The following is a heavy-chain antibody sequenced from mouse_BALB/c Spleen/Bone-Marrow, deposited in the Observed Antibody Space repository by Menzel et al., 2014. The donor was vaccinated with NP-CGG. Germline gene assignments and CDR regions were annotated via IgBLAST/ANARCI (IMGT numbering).Heavy chain of an antibody. CDR2: INNNGGST. CDR1: GFTFSTYG. Sequence: EVKVVESGGGLVQPGGSLKLSCAASGFTFSTYGMSWVRQTPDKRLELVASINNNGGSTYYPDSVKGRFTISRDNAKNTLYLQMSSLKSEDTGMYYCARDRVVGYWGQGTLVTVSA. V-gene: IGHV5-6-3*01. J-gene: IGHJ3*01. CDR3: ARDRVVGY.